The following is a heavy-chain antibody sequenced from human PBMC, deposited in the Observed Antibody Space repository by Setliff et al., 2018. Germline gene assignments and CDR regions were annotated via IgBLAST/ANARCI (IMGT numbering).Heavy chain of an antibody. CDR1: GYTLTELS. CDR2: FDPEDGDT. CDR3: APSYSGSYYGY. V-gene: IGHV1-24*01. D-gene: IGHD1-26*01. J-gene: IGHJ4*02. Sequence: AASVKVSCKVPGYTLTELSRHWVRQAHGKGLEWMGGFDPEDGDTIYAQKLQGRVTLTEDSSTDSAYMVLSSLRSEDTAVYYCAPSYSGSYYGYRGQGTLVTVSS.